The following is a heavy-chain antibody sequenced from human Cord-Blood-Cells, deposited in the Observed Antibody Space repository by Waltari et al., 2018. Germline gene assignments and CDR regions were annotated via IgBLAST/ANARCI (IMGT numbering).Heavy chain of an antibody. CDR1: GGSISSSSYY. D-gene: IGHD6-6*01. CDR3: VSSSSYYYYYMDV. J-gene: IGHJ6*03. CDR2: IYSSGST. Sequence: QLQLQESGPGLVKPSETLSLTCTVSGGSISSSSYYWGWIRQPPGKGLEWIWSIYSSGSTYYTPSLKSRCTISVDTSKNQFALKLSSVTAADTAVYYCVSSSSYYYYYMDVWGKGTTVTVSS. V-gene: IGHV4-39*01.